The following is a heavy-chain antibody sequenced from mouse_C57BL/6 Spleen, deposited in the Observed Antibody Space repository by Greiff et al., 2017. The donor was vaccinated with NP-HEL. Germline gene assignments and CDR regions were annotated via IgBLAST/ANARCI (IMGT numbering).Heavy chain of an antibody. J-gene: IGHJ4*01. CDR2: IHPNSGST. CDR3: ARGDGNYEGYAMDY. Sequence: QVQLQQPGAELVKPGASVKLSCKASGYTFTSYWMHWVKQRPGQGLEWIGMIHPNSGSTNYNEKFKSKATLTVDKSSSTAYMQRSSLTSEDSAVYYCARGDGNYEGYAMDYWGQGTSVTVSS. CDR1: GYTFTSYW. V-gene: IGHV1-64*01. D-gene: IGHD2-1*01.